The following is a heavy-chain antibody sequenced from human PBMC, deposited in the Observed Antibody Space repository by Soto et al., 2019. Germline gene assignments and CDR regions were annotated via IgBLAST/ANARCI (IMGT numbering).Heavy chain of an antibody. V-gene: IGHV1-18*01. D-gene: IGHD1-7*01. CDR1: GYTFTSYG. CDR3: ARGRRYNWNYGWFDP. CDR2: ISAYNGNT. Sequence: QVQLVQSVAEVKKPGASVKVSCKASGYTFTSYGISWVRQSPGQGLEWMGRISAYNGNTNYPQKLQGRVTMTTDTSASTAYMELRTLRSDATAVYYCARGRRYNWNYGWFDPWGQGTLVTVSS. J-gene: IGHJ5*02.